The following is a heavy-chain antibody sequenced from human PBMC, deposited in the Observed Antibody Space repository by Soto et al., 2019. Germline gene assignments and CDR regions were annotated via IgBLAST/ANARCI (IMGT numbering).Heavy chain of an antibody. CDR2: ISSSSSHI. J-gene: IGHJ3*02. V-gene: IGHV3-21*06. CDR3: ARPYYYDSSGYYGAWAFDI. Sequence: GGSLRLSCVASGFTFSSYSMNWVRQAPGKGLEWVSSISSSSSHIYYADSVKGRFTISRDNAKNSLSLQINSLRAEDTAVYYCARPYYYDSSGYYGAWAFDIWGQGQWSPSPQ. CDR1: GFTFSSYS. D-gene: IGHD3-22*01.